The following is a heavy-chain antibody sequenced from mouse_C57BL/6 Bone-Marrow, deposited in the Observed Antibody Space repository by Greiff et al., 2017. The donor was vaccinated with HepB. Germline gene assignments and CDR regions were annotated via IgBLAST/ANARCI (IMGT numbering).Heavy chain of an antibody. J-gene: IGHJ1*03. V-gene: IGHV5-6*01. D-gene: IGHD1-1*01. CDR1: GFTFSSYG. CDR2: ISSGGSYT. CDR3: ASYGSSYKYFDV. Sequence: EVHLVESGGDLVKPGGSLKLSCAASGFTFSSYGMSWVRQTPDKRLEWVATISSGGSYTYYPDSVKGRFTISRDDAKNTLYLQMSSLKSEDTAMYYCASYGSSYKYFDVWGTGTTVTVSS.